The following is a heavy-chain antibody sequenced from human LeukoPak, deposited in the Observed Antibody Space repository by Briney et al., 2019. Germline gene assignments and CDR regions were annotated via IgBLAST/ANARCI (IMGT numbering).Heavy chain of an antibody. J-gene: IGHJ4*02. Sequence: SETLSLTCSVSGVSISSTNYFWGWIRQPPGKGLEWIGGLLYSGFTYYHPSLKSRVSISVDTSKNQFSLKLPSVTAADTAVYFCFADRGGDQGDSWGQGTLVTVSS. CDR2: LLYSGFT. CDR3: FADRGGDQGDS. CDR1: GVSISSTNYF. V-gene: IGHV4-39*07. D-gene: IGHD3-16*01.